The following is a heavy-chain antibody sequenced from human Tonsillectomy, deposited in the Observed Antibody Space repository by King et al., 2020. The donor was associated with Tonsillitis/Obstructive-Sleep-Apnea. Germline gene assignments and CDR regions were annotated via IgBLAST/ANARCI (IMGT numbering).Heavy chain of an antibody. V-gene: IGHV3-48*03. Sequence: QLVQSGGGLVQPGGSLRLSCAASGFTFSSYEINWVRQAPGKGLEWISYISSSGTTIYYADSVKGRITVSRDNAKNSLYLQMNSLRAEDTAVYYCATGDVLLWFGFDYWGQGTLVTVSS. J-gene: IGHJ4*02. CDR1: GFTFSSYE. D-gene: IGHD3-10*01. CDR2: ISSSGTTI. CDR3: ATGDVLLWFGFDY.